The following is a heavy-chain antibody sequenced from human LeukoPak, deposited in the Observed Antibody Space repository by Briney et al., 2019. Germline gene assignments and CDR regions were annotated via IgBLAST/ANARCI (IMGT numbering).Heavy chain of an antibody. D-gene: IGHD2-2*01. V-gene: IGHV1-69*13. CDR2: IIPIFGTA. CDR1: GGTFSSYA. CDR3: ASGPENQLLWGYYWYFDL. Sequence: SVKVSCKASGGTFSSYAISWVRQAPGQGLEWMGGIIPIFGTANYAQKFQGRVTITADESTSTAYMELSSLRSEDTAVYYCASGPENQLLWGYYWYFDLWGRGTLVTVSS. J-gene: IGHJ2*01.